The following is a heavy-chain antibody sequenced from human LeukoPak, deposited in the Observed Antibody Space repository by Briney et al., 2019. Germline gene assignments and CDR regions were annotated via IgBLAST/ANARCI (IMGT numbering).Heavy chain of an antibody. CDR1: GFTFSSYA. J-gene: IGHJ4*02. D-gene: IGHD6-13*01. CDR2: ISGSGGST. Sequence: GGSLRLSCAASGFTFSSYAMSWVRQAPGKGLEWVSAISGSGGSTYYADSVKGRFTVSRDNAKNSLYLQMNSLRAEDTAVYYCARSTSWSYYFDYWGQGALVTVSS. CDR3: ARSTSWSYYFDY. V-gene: IGHV3-23*01.